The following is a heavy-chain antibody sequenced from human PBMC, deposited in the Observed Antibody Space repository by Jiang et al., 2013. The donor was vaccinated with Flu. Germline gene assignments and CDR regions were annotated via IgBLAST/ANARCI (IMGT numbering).Heavy chain of an antibody. Sequence: LLKPSETLSLTCAVYGGSFSGYYWSWIRQPPGKGLEWIGEINHSGSTNYNPSLKSRVTISVDTSKNQFSLKLSSVTAADTAVYYCARGSKVIRKLAFDYWGQGTLVTVSS. D-gene: IGHD5-18*01. CDR1: GGSFSGYY. J-gene: IGHJ4*02. CDR3: ARGSKVIRKLAFDY. CDR2: INHSGST. V-gene: IGHV4-34*01.